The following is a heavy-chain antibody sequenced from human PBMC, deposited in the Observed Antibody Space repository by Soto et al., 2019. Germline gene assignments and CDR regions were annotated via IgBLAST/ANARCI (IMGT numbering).Heavy chain of an antibody. CDR1: GYTLTSYG. CDR3: ARDNSGDFWSGYSHYYFDY. D-gene: IGHD3-3*01. CDR2: ISAYSGKT. J-gene: IGHJ4*02. Sequence: ASVKVSCKTSGYTLTSYGINWVRQAPGQRLEWMGWISAYSGKTNYAQKFQGRLTMTTDTSTSTAYMELRSLRSDDTALYYCARDNSGDFWSGYSHYYFDYWGQGTLVTVPQ. V-gene: IGHV1-18*01.